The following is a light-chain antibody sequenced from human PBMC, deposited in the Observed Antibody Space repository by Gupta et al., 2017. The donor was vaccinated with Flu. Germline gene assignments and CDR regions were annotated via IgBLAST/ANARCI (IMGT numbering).Light chain of an antibody. V-gene: IGKV1-5*03. CDR1: QSISSW. CDR2: KAS. CDR3: QQYHSYPYT. J-gene: IGKJ2*01. Sequence: DIQMTQSPSTLSASVGDRVTITCRASQSISSWLAWYQQKPGKAPKLLIYKASSLESGVPSRFSGSGSGTEFTLTISSLQPDDFATYYCQQYHSYPYTFGQGTXLEIK.